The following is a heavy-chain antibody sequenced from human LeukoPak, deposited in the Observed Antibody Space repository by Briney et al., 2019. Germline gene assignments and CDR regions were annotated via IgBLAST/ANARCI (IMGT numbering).Heavy chain of an antibody. CDR2: IYYSGST. Sequence: PSETLSLTCTVSGGSISSYYWSWIRQPPGKGLEWIGYIYYSGSTNYNPSLKSRVTISVDTSKNQFSLKLSSVTAADTAVYYCASLYLPYYFDYWGQGTLVTVSS. J-gene: IGHJ4*02. CDR3: ASLYLPYYFDY. V-gene: IGHV4-59*08. D-gene: IGHD2/OR15-2a*01. CDR1: GGSISSYY.